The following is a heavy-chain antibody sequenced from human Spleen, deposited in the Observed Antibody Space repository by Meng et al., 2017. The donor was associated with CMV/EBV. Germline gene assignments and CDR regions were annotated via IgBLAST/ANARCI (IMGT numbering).Heavy chain of an antibody. J-gene: IGHJ2*01. D-gene: IGHD5-18*01. CDR2: ISGSGGSI. V-gene: IGHV3-23*01. CDR1: GFSFSTSG. CDR3: AKDEIQLWGYFDL. Sequence: LSLTCAASGFSFSTSGLSWVRQVPGKGLEWVSSISGSGGSIYYTDSVKGRFTISRDNSKNTVNLEMNSLRAEDTAVYYCAKDEIQLWGYFDLWGRGTLVTVSS.